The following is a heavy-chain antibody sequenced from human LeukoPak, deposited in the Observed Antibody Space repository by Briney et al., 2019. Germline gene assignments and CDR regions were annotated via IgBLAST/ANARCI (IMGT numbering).Heavy chain of an antibody. V-gene: IGHV3-69-1*01. CDR1: GFTFSDYC. Sequence: GGSLRLSCAASGFTFSDYCMNWVRQAPGKGLEWVSSISSSSTIYYADSVKGRFTISRDNAKNSLYLQMNSLRAEDTAVYYCARVEVAVAIDYWGQGTLVTVSS. J-gene: IGHJ4*02. CDR3: ARVEVAVAIDY. CDR2: ISSSSTI. D-gene: IGHD6-19*01.